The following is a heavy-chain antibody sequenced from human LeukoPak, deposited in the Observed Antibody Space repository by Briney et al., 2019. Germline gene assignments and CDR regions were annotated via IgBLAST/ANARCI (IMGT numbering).Heavy chain of an antibody. CDR3: AREEAAVFQH. D-gene: IGHD6-13*01. V-gene: IGHV4-59*01. CDR2: IYYSGST. Sequence: SETLSLTCTISGGSISSYYWSWIRQPPGKGLEWIGYIYYSGSTNYNPSLKSRVTISVDTSKNQFSLKLSSVTAADTAVYYCAREEAAVFQHWGQGTLVTVSS. CDR1: GGSISSYY. J-gene: IGHJ1*01.